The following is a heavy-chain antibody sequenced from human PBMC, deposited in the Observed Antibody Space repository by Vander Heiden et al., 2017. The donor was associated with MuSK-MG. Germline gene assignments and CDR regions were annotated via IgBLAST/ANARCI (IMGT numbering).Heavy chain of an antibody. J-gene: IGHJ4*02. Sequence: QVQLQESGPGLVKPSQTLSRTCTVPGGSVRSGSYYWRWLRQPAGKGLGWIGRIYTSGSTNYNPSLKSRVTMSGDTSKNQFSLKLSSVTAADTAVYYCARAPKGLGFFDYWGQGTLVTVSS. V-gene: IGHV4-61*02. D-gene: IGHD3-16*01. CDR3: ARAPKGLGFFDY. CDR2: IYTSGST. CDR1: GGSVRSGSYY.